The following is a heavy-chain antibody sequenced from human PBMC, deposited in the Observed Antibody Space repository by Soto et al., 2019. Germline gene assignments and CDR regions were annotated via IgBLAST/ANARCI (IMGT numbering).Heavy chain of an antibody. CDR3: ARSDCSSTSCYTGMDV. D-gene: IGHD2-2*02. CDR2: IYPGDSDT. J-gene: IGHJ6*02. CDR1: GYSFTSYW. Sequence: GESLKISCKGSGYSFTSYWIGWVRQMPGKGLEWMGIIYPGDSDTRYSPSFQGQVTISADKSISTAYLQWSSLKASDTAMYYCARSDCSSTSCYTGMDVWGQGTTVTVSS. V-gene: IGHV5-51*01.